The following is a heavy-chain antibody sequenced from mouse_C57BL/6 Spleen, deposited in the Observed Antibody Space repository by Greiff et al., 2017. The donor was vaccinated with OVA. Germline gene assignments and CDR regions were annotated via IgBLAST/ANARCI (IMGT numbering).Heavy chain of an antibody. CDR3: ASYGSSYPFDY. J-gene: IGHJ2*01. CDR2: ISGGGGNT. Sequence: EVHLVESGGGLVKPGGSLKLSCAASGFTFSSYTMSWVRQTPEKRLEWVATISGGGGNTYYPDSVKGRFTISRDNAKNTLYLQMSSLRSEDTALYYCASYGSSYPFDYWGQGTTLTVSS. CDR1: GFTFSSYT. D-gene: IGHD1-1*01. V-gene: IGHV5-9*01.